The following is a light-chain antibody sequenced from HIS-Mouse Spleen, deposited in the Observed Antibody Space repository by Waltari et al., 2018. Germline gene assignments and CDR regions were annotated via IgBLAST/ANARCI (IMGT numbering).Light chain of an antibody. V-gene: IGLV3-10*01. J-gene: IGLJ2*01. CDR1: ALQKKS. CDR3: YSTDSSGNHRV. CDR2: EGS. Sequence: SYDLTQPPSVSVSPGQTARITCAGDALQKKSAYWYQQKSGQAPVLGIYEGSKRPSGIPERFSGSSSGTMATLTISGAQVEDEADYYCYSTDSSGNHRVFGGGTKLTVL.